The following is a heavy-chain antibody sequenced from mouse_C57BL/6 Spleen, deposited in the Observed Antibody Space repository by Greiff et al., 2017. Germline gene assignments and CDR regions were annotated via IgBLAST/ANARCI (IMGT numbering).Heavy chain of an antibody. CDR3: ARRWLRAWFAD. D-gene: IGHD1-1*02. J-gene: IGHJ3*01. CDR2: IYPGSGST. V-gene: IGHV1-55*01. CDR1: GYTFTSYW. Sequence: QVQLQQPGAELVKPGASVKMSCKASGYTFTSYWIPWVKQRPGQGLEWIGDIYPGSGSTNYNEKFKGKATLTVDTSSSTAYMQLSSLTSADSAVYYCARRWLRAWFADWGQGTLVTVSA.